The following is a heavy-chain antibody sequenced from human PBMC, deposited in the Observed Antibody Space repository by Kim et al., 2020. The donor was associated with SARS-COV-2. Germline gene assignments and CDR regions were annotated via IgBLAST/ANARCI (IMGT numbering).Heavy chain of an antibody. CDR2: IGAYNGMS. CDR1: GYTFAAYG. V-gene: IGHV1-18*01. CDR3: ARGGRGDHFYNGMDV. Sequence: ASVKVSCKASGYTFAAYGISWVRQARGQGLQWMGGIGAYNGMSDYGQTFHDRITMTTDISSSTAYLEVRSLRSDDTAIYFCARGGRGDHFYNGMDVWGQG. J-gene: IGHJ6*02. D-gene: IGHD2-21*02.